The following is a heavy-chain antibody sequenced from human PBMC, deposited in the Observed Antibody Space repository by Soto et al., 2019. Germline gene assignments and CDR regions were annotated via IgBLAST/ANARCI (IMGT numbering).Heavy chain of an antibody. CDR2: IYYSGST. V-gene: IGHV4-59*01. Sequence: SETLSLTCTVSGGSISSYYWSWIRQPPGKGLEWIGYIYYSGSTNYNPSLKSRVTISVDTSKNQFSLKLSSVTAADTAVYYCARDGSIAAPYYYYGMDVWGQGTTVTV. J-gene: IGHJ6*02. CDR3: ARDGSIAAPYYYYGMDV. CDR1: GGSISSYY. D-gene: IGHD6-6*01.